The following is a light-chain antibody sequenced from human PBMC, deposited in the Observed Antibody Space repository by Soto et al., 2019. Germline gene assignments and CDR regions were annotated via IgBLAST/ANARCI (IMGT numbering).Light chain of an antibody. CDR3: QHYNSYGT. CDR2: DAS. V-gene: IGKV1-5*01. J-gene: IGKJ1*01. CDR1: QSISSW. Sequence: DVQMSRSPSSLSASVVDRVTITCRASQSISSWLAWYQQKPGKAPKLLIYDASSLESGVPSRFSGSGSGTEFTLTISSLQPDDFATYYCQHYNSYGTLGQGTKVDIK.